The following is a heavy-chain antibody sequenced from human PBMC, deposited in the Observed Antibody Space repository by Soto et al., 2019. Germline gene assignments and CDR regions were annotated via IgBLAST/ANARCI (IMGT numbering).Heavy chain of an antibody. Sequence: QITLKESGPTLVRPTQTLTVTCAFSWFALITSGVGVGWIRQPPGEALEWLAVIYWDDSKHYSPSLRSRLTITKDTSKNQVVLTLTNMDPMDTGTYYCAHKGPEDWPLDYWGQGTLVTVSS. CDR3: AHKGPEDWPLDY. J-gene: IGHJ4*02. D-gene: IGHD3-9*01. CDR2: IYWDDSK. V-gene: IGHV2-5*02. CDR1: WFALITSGVG.